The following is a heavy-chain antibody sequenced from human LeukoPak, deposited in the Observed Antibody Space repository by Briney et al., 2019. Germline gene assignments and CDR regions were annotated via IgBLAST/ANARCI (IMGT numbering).Heavy chain of an antibody. V-gene: IGHV4-39*07. D-gene: IGHD3-9*01. J-gene: IGHJ4*02. CDR3: ARGGRYFDWLPGY. CDR2: IYYSGNT. Sequence: SETLSLTCTVSNGSINSRGYYWGWIRQPPGKGLEWIGNIYYSGNTYYNPSLKSRITISVDTSKNQFSLKLSSVTAADTAVYYCARGGRYFDWLPGYWGQGTLVTVSS. CDR1: NGSINSRGYY.